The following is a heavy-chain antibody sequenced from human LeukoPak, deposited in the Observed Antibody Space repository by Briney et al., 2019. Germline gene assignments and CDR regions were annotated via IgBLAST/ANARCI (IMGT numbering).Heavy chain of an antibody. CDR3: AREGHDSSGYYY. Sequence: PGGSLRLSCAASGFTFSSYTMNWVRQAPGKGLEWVSSISSSSTYIYYADSVKGRFTNSRDNAKNSLYLQMNSLRAEDTAVYYCAREGHDSSGYYYWGQGTLVTVSS. D-gene: IGHD3-22*01. CDR1: GFTFSSYT. CDR2: ISSSSTYI. V-gene: IGHV3-21*01. J-gene: IGHJ4*02.